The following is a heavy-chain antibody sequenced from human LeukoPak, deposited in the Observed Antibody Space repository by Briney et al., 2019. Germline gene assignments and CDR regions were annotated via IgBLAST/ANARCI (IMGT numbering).Heavy chain of an antibody. D-gene: IGHD3-22*01. Sequence: GASVKVSCQACGYTLITSTISGVRQAAGRGLAWVEWINPNNGKTPYAQKFQHRGTMAENTSTSTAYRELSSLRSEDTDVYYCARVLAPYSYEYSGHDPYYYYNMDVWGKGTTVIISS. CDR2: INPNNGKT. J-gene: IGHJ6*03. CDR1: GYTLITST. CDR3: ARVLAPYSYEYSGHDPYYYYNMDV. V-gene: IGHV1-8*01.